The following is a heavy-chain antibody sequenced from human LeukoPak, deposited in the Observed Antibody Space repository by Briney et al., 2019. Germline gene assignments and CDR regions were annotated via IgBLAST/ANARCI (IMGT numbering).Heavy chain of an antibody. CDR1: GGTFTNYA. Sequence: VKVSCKASGGTFTNYAFTWVRQAPGQGLEWMGWISTYNGNTNYAQKLQGRVTMTTDTSTSTAYMELRSLRSDDTAMYYCARDRMDTGTYFDYWGQGTLVTVSS. D-gene: IGHD5-18*01. CDR2: ISTYNGNT. CDR3: ARDRMDTGTYFDY. J-gene: IGHJ4*02. V-gene: IGHV1-18*01.